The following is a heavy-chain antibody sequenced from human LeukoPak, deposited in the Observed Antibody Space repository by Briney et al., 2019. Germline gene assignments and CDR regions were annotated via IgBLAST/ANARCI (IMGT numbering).Heavy chain of an antibody. CDR1: GFTFSSYG. J-gene: IGHJ4*02. V-gene: IGHV3-30*18. Sequence: PGRSLRLSCAASGFTFSSYGMHWVRQAPGEGLEWVAVISYDGSNKYYADSVKGRFTISRDNSKNTLYLQMNSLRAEDTAVYYCAKDSSRPTNYGDYVPDDYWGQGTLVTVSS. CDR3: AKDSSRPTNYGDYVPDDY. CDR2: ISYDGSNK. D-gene: IGHD4-17*01.